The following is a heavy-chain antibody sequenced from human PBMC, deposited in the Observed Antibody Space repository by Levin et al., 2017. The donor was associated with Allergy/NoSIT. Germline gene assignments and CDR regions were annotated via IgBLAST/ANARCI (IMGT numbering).Heavy chain of an antibody. D-gene: IGHD3-16*01. CDR1: GFIFSDYY. J-gene: IGHJ3*02. CDR3: ARIMHGTDAFDI. V-gene: IGHV3-11*01. Sequence: GGSLRLSCAASGFIFSDYYMTWIRQAPGKGLDWVSYISSSGGTIFYSDSVKGRFTISRDNTKNSLFLQMNSLRAEDTAVYYCARIMHGTDAFDIWGLGTMVTVSS. CDR2: ISSSGGTI.